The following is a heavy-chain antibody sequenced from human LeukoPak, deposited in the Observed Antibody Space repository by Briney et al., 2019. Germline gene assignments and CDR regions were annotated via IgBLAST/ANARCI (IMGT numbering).Heavy chain of an antibody. CDR2: INGSGDRK. CDR1: GFTFSSYA. D-gene: IGHD6-19*01. CDR3: AKDPYSSPYYGPGY. J-gene: IGHJ4*02. Sequence: GGSLRLSCAASGFTFSSYAMSWVRQAPGKGLEWVPTINGSGDRKYYTDSVKGRFTISRVSSENTLYLQMNSLRADDTAVYYCAKDPYSSPYYGPGYLGQGTLVTVSS. V-gene: IGHV3-23*01.